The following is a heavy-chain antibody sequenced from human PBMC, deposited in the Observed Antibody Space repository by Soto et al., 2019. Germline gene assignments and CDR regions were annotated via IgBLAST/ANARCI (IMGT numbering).Heavy chain of an antibody. J-gene: IGHJ4*02. Sequence: SETLSLTCTVSGASISTDSYYWGWIRQPPGKGLEWIGSVSYSGSTYYSPSLRSRVIVSVDASKTQFSLRLSSVTASDTAIYYCARHLHCTNGVCPYYFDLWGQGLLVTVS. V-gene: IGHV4-39*01. CDR3: ARHLHCTNGVCPYYFDL. D-gene: IGHD2-8*01. CDR2: VSYSGST. CDR1: GASISTDSYY.